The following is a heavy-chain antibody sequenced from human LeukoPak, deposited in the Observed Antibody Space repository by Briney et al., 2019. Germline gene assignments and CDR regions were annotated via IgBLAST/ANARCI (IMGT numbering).Heavy chain of an antibody. J-gene: IGHJ6*03. CDR3: ARGDQLLHVLYYYYYMDV. D-gene: IGHD2-2*01. V-gene: IGHV1-8*01. Sequence: ASVKVSCKASGYTFTSYDINWVRQATGQGLEWMGWMNPNSGNTGYAQKFQGRVTMTRNTSISTAYMELSSLRSEDTAVYYCARGDQLLHVLYYYYYMDVWAKGPRSPSP. CDR1: GYTFTSYD. CDR2: MNPNSGNT.